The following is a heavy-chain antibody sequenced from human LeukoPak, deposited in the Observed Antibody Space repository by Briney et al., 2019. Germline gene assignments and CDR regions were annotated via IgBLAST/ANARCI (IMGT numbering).Heavy chain of an antibody. J-gene: IGHJ4*02. V-gene: IGHV3-48*01. Sequence: GGSLRLSCAASGFRFDSYPMNWARQPPGKGMEWLSNVRTRGDPTSYADSVRGRFTISRDNAKKSLFLQINSLRVEDTAVYFCVRDVDYAFDYWGQGVLVIVSS. CDR1: GFRFDSYP. D-gene: IGHD4-17*01. CDR2: VRTRGDPT. CDR3: VRDVDYAFDY.